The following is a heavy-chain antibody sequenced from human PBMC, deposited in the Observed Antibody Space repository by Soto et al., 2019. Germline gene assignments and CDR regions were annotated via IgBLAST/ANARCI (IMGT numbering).Heavy chain of an antibody. CDR1: GYTFTSYG. CDR3: ARVSMVRGDLYYYYGMDV. V-gene: IGHV1-18*01. CDR2: ISAYNGNT. D-gene: IGHD3-10*01. Sequence: QVQLVQSGAEVKKPGASVKVSCKASGYTFTSYGISWVRQAPGQGLEWMGWISAYNGNTNYAQKLQGRVTMTTDTYTSTAYMELRSLRPDETAVYYCARVSMVRGDLYYYYGMDVWGQGTTVTVSS. J-gene: IGHJ6*02.